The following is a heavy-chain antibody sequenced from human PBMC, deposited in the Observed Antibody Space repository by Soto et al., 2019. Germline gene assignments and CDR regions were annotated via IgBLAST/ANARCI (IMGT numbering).Heavy chain of an antibody. CDR3: ATPPAGYYYDGMDV. J-gene: IGHJ6*02. V-gene: IGHV1-69*12. CDR1: GGTFSSYA. CDR2: IIRIFGTA. Sequence: QVQLVQSGAEVKKPGSSVKVSCKASGGTFSSYAISWVRQAPGQGLEWMGGIIRIFGTAGYAQKFQGRVTITADESASTAYMELSSLRSEDTAVYYCATPPAGYYYDGMDVWGQGTTVTVSS.